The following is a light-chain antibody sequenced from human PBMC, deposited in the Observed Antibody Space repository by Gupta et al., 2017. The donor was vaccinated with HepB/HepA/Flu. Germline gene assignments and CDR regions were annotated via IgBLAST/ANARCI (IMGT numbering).Light chain of an antibody. CDR2: LGS. CDR3: KQSLQAPLT. V-gene: IGKV2-28*01. Sequence: EIVRTHSPHSLPLTPGEPASISCRSRQSRLHSNGYHYLHWYLQKPGQSPQLLIYLGSNRASGLPDRFSGRGSGTDFTLKISSVEAEDVGVYYCKQSLQAPLTFGGGTKVEIK. J-gene: IGKJ4*01. CDR1: QSRLHSNGYHY.